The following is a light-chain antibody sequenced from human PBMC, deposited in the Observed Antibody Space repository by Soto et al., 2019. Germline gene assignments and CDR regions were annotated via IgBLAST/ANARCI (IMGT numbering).Light chain of an antibody. CDR2: DVS. J-gene: IGLJ1*01. CDR1: SSDVGGYNY. CDR3: SSYTTSNTRQIV. V-gene: IGLV2-14*01. Sequence: QSALTQPASVSGSPGQSITISCTGTSSDVGGYNYVSRYQQHPGKAPKFMIYDVSNRTSGVSNRFSGSKSGNTASLTISGLQAEDEADYYCSSYTTSNTRQIVFGTGTKVTVL.